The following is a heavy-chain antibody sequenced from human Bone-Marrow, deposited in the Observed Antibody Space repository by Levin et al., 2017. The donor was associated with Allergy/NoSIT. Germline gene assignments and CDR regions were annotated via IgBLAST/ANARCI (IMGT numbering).Heavy chain of an antibody. CDR2: ISWSGETT. Sequence: PGGSLRLSCAASGFTFSTYAMSWVRQAPGKGLEWLSAISWSGETTYYADSVKGRFTISRDNSKNTVYLQINSLRAEDTAVYYCAKGRNYYESNIVSDNWFASWGQGTLVAVSS. CDR1: GFTFSTYA. J-gene: IGHJ5*01. D-gene: IGHD3-22*01. CDR3: AKGRNYYESNIVSDNWFAS. V-gene: IGHV3-23*01.